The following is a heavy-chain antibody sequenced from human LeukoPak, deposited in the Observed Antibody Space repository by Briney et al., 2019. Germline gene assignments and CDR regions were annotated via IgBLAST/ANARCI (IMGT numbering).Heavy chain of an antibody. V-gene: IGHV4-59*13. CDR2: ICYCGST. D-gene: IGHD3/OR15-3a*01. CDR1: GGPISSYY. Sequence: PSETLSLTCTVSGGPISSYYWSWIRQPPAKGLEWIGYICYCGSTNYNPSLRSRGTISVDTSKSQFSLKLSSVTTADTAVYYCARDGVAEDLDTNNWFDPWGQGTLVTVSS. CDR3: ARDGVAEDLDTNNWFDP. J-gene: IGHJ5*02.